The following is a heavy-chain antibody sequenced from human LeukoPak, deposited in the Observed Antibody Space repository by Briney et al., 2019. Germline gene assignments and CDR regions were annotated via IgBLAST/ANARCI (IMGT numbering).Heavy chain of an antibody. V-gene: IGHV3-30*04. D-gene: IGHD2-21*01. Sequence: GGSLRLSCAASGFTLTRYTMHWVRQAPGKGLEWVALVLYNGSDKYYADSVKGRFTLSRDNSKNTLSLQMNTLRADDTAVYYCVRDNYGGILDFWGQGTLVTVSS. J-gene: IGHJ4*02. CDR1: GFTLTRYT. CDR3: VRDNYGGILDF. CDR2: VLYNGSDK.